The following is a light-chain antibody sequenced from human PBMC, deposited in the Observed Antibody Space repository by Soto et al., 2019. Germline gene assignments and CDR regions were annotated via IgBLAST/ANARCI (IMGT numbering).Light chain of an antibody. CDR2: EVT. CDR1: SSDVGGFNY. V-gene: IGLV2-8*01. Sequence: QSVLTQPPSASGSPGQSITISCTGTSSDVGGFNYVSWHQQHPGKAPKVIIYEVTKRPSGVPDRFSGSKSANTVSLTVSGLQAEDEADYYCSSYAGSNNPLFVFGTGTKVTVL. CDR3: SSYAGSNNPLFV. J-gene: IGLJ1*01.